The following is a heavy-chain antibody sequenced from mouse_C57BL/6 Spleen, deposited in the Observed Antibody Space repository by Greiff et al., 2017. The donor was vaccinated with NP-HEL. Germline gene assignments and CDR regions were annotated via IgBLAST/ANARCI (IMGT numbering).Heavy chain of an antibody. V-gene: IGHV1-15*01. D-gene: IGHD3-3*01. J-gene: IGHJ4*01. Sequence: QVQLQQSGAELVRPGASVTLSCKASGYTFTDYEMHWVKQTPVHGLAWIGAIDPETGGTAYNQKFKGKAILTADKSSSTAYMELRSLTSEDSAVYYCTRRDLPYAMDYWGQGTSVTVSS. CDR3: TRRDLPYAMDY. CDR2: IDPETGGT. CDR1: GYTFTDYE.